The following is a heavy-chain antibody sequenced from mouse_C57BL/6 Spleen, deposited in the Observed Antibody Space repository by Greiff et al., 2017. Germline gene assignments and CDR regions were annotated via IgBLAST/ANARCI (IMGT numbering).Heavy chain of an antibody. CDR2: INPYNGGT. J-gene: IGHJ4*01. CDR3: ARRGDDYDGGGYYAMDY. CDR1: GYTFTDYY. V-gene: IGHV1-19*01. D-gene: IGHD2-4*01. Sequence: QLQQSGPVLVKPGASVKMSCKASGYTFTDYYMNWVKQSHGKSLEWIGVINPYNGGTSYNQKFKGKATLTVDKSSSTAYMELNRLTSEDSAVYYGARRGDDYDGGGYYAMDYWGQGTSVTVSS.